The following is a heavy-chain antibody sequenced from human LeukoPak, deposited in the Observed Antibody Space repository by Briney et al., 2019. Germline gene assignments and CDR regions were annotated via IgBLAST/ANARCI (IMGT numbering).Heavy chain of an antibody. CDR2: IRAYNGNT. D-gene: IGHD2-2*01. Sequence: APVKASCKAFGYTFTSYGISTGGQAPGQGLKCMGWIRAYNGNTKYAQKLTLRVTMSTYPSTSTANIGMRNLRSEEPAARPCTRVLIVVPAATFDYWCQGNLVIVSS. CDR3: TRVLIVVPAATFDY. V-gene: IGHV1-18*01. CDR1: GYTFTSYG. J-gene: IGHJ4*02.